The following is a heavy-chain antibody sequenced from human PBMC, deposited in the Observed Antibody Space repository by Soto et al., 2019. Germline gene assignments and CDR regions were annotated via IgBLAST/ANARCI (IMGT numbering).Heavy chain of an antibody. D-gene: IGHD3-10*01. CDR3: ASRGSTYYYGSGSYKRLGP. J-gene: IGHJ5*02. V-gene: IGHV4-34*01. CDR2: SNHSGST. CDR1: GGSFSGYY. Sequence: SETLSLTWAVYGGSFSGYYWRWIRQRQGKGLEWIGESNHSGSTNYNPSRKSRVTISVDRSKKEFSLKLTSVTAADTAVYYCASRGSTYYYGSGSYKRLGPWGQGTLVTVSS.